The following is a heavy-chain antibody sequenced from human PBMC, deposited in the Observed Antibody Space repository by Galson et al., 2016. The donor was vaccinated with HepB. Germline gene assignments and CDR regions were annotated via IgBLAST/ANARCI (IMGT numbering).Heavy chain of an antibody. D-gene: IGHD1-26*01. J-gene: IGHJ3*02. V-gene: IGHV1-2*02. CDR2: INPDKGDT. CDR3: ARRRHWEYAFDN. CDR1: GYTFTGYY. Sequence: SVKVSCKASGYTFTGYYIHWVRQAPGQGLEWMGWINPDKGDTNYAQKFQGRVTMTLDTSIATVYMELSRLRSDDPAVYYCARRRHWEYAFDNWGQGTLVTVSS.